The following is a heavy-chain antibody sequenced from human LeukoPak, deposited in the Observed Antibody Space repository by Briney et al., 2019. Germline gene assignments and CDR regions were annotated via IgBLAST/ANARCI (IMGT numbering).Heavy chain of an antibody. CDR3: ARSRGSIWSGYYFDY. J-gene: IGHJ4*02. Sequence: GASVKVSCKASGGTFSSYAISWVRQAPGQGLEWMGGIIPIFGTANYAQKFQGRVTITTDASTSTAYMELSSLRSEDTAVYYCARSRGSIWSGYYFDYWGQGTLVTVSS. D-gene: IGHD3-3*01. CDR1: GGTFSSYA. CDR2: IIPIFGTA. V-gene: IGHV1-69*05.